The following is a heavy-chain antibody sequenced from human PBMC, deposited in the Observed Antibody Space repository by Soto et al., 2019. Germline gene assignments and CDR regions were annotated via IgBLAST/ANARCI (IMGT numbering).Heavy chain of an antibody. J-gene: IGHJ5*02. CDR1: GGSISSYY. Sequence: QVQLQESGPGLVKPSETLSLTCTVSGGSISSYYWSWIRQPPGKGLEWIGYIYYSGSTNYNPSLKSRVTLSVDTSKNQFSLSLGSVTAADTAGYYCARLLWSRGDWFDPWGQGTLVTVSS. CDR2: IYYSGST. CDR3: ARLLWSRGDWFDP. D-gene: IGHD3-10*01. V-gene: IGHV4-59*08.